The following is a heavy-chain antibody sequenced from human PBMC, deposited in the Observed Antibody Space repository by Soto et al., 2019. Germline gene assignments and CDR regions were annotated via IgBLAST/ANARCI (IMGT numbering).Heavy chain of an antibody. D-gene: IGHD1-26*01. V-gene: IGHV3-30-3*01. CDR1: GFTFSSYA. J-gene: IGHJ6*02. CDR2: ISYDGSNK. Sequence: QVQLVESGGGVVQPGRSLRLSCAASGFTFSSYAMHWVRQAPGKGLEWVAVISYDGSNKYYADSVKGRFTISRDNSKNTLYLQMNSLRAEDTAVYYCARAMVGSYPYYYYGMDVWGQGTTVTVSS. CDR3: ARAMVGSYPYYYYGMDV.